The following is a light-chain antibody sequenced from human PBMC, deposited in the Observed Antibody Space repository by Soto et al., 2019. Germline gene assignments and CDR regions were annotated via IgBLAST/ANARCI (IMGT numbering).Light chain of an antibody. CDR3: QQYNSWPLT. CDR2: GAS. V-gene: IGKV3-15*01. CDR1: QSVSSN. J-gene: IGKJ5*01. Sequence: EIVMTQSPATLSVSPVERATLSCRASQSVSSNLACYQQKPGQAPRLLIYGASSRATGIPVRFSGSVSGTEFTLTISSLQSEDFAVYYCQQYNSWPLTFGQGTRREI.